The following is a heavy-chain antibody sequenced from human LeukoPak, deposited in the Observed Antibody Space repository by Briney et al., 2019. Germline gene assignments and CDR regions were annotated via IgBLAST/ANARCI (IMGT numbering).Heavy chain of an antibody. CDR2: ISGSGSNT. CDR3: AKGCAAGWAVYYYYYMDV. D-gene: IGHD6-13*01. V-gene: IGHV3-23*01. Sequence: GGSLRLSCAASGFTFSSYAMSWVRQAPGKGLEWVSVISGSGSNTYYADSVKGRFTISRDNSKNTLYLQMNSLRADDTAVYYCAKGCAAGWAVYYYYYMDVWGKGTTVTVSS. CDR1: GFTFSSYA. J-gene: IGHJ6*03.